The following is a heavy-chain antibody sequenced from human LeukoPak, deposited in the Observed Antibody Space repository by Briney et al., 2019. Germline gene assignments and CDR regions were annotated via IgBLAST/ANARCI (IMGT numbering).Heavy chain of an antibody. D-gene: IGHD6-13*01. J-gene: IGHJ4*02. CDR3: ATTDSSSWSIDY. V-gene: IGHV4-59*01. Sequence: SETLSPTCTVSGGSISSYYWSWIRQPPGKGLEWIGYIYYSGSTNYNPSLKSRVTISVDTSKNQFSLKLSSVTAADTAVYYCATTDSSSWSIDYWGQGTLVTVSS. CDR2: IYYSGST. CDR1: GGSISSYY.